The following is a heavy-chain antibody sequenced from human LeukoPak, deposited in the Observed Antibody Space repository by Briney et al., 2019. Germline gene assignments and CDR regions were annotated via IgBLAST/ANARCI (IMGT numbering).Heavy chain of an antibody. CDR1: GFTFTSSA. V-gene: IGHV1-58*02. D-gene: IGHD2-2*02. CDR2: IVVGSGNT. Sequence: GASVKVSCKASGFTFTSSAMQWVRQARGQRLEWIGWIVVGSGNTSYAQKFQERVTITRDMSTSTAYMELSSLRSEDTAVYYCAADLAPYCSSTSCYIGAFDIWGQGTMVTVSS. J-gene: IGHJ3*02. CDR3: AADLAPYCSSTSCYIGAFDI.